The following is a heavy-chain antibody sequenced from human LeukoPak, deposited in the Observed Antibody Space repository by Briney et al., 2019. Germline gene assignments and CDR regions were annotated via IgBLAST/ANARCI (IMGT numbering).Heavy chain of an antibody. Sequence: GASVKVSCKASGYIFTSYDINWVRQATGQGLEWMGWMNPNGANTGYAQKFQGRVTMTRNTSISTAYMELSSLRSEDTAVYYCARLASSSWPLYYYYGMDVWGQGTTVTVSS. CDR1: GYIFTSYD. J-gene: IGHJ6*02. D-gene: IGHD6-13*01. V-gene: IGHV1-8*01. CDR3: ARLASSSWPLYYYYGMDV. CDR2: MNPNGANT.